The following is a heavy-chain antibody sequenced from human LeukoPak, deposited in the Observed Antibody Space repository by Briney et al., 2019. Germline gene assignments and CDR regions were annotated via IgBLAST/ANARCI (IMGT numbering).Heavy chain of an antibody. CDR1: GYTFTSYY. CDR3: ARAGIVRFPFDP. J-gene: IGHJ5*02. V-gene: IGHV1-46*01. CDR2: INPSGGST. D-gene: IGHD3-3*01. Sequence: ASVKVSCKASGYTFTSYYMHWVRQAPGQGLEWMGIINPSGGSTSYAQKFQGRVTMTRDTSTSTVYMELRSLRSDDTAVYYCARAGIVRFPFDPWGQGTLVTVSS.